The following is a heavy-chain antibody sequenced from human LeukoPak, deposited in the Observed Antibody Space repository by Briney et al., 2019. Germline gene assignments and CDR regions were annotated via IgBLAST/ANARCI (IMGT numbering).Heavy chain of an antibody. V-gene: IGHV3-7*01. CDR1: GFTFSSYW. CDR3: ATSSSSWLGGFDY. CDR2: IKQDGSER. D-gene: IGHD6-13*01. Sequence: GGSLRLSCAASGFTFSSYWMSWVRQAPGKGLEWVANIKQDGSERYYADSVKGRFTISRDNAKNSLYLQMNSLRAEDTAVYYCATSSSSWLGGFDYWGQGTLVTVSS. J-gene: IGHJ4*02.